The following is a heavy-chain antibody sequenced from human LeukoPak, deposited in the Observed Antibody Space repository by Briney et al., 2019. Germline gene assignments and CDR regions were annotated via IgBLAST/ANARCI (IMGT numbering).Heavy chain of an antibody. D-gene: IGHD1-26*01. V-gene: IGHV3-74*01. CDR2: IKGDGSST. J-gene: IGHJ4*02. CDR3: ARGQEIVGAYFDY. Sequence: AGGSLRLSCAASGFTFSSYWMYWVRQAPGKGLVWVLRIKGDGSSTDYADSVKGRFTISRDNAKNTLYLQMNSLRAEDTAVYYCARGQEIVGAYFDYWGQGTLVTVSS. CDR1: GFTFSSYW.